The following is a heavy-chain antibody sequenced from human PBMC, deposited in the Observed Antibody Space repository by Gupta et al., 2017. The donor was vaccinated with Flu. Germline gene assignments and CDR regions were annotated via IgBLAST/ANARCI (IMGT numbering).Heavy chain of an antibody. CDR2: ISSSGSTI. V-gene: IGHV3-11*01. J-gene: IGHJ5*02. CDR1: GFTFSDYY. D-gene: IGHD2-2*01. CDR3: ARGLGYCSSTSCLRGPWFDP. Sequence: QVQLVDSGGGLVKPGGSLRLSCAASGFTFSDYYMHWIRQAPGRGLEWVSYISSSGSTIYYADSVKGRFTISRDNAKNSLYLQMNSLRAEDTAVYYCARGLGYCSSTSCLRGPWFDPWGQGTLVTVSS.